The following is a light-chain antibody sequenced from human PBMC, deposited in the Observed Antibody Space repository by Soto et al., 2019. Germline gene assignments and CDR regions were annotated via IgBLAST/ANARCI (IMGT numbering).Light chain of an antibody. CDR3: QQYNNSPLT. J-gene: IGKJ5*01. CDR2: GAS. V-gene: IGKV3-20*01. Sequence: EILLTQSAGTLSRSPGERATLSWRATRSVNNFVAWYQQKPGQAPSLLIYGASSRATGIPDRFSGSGSGTDFTLTISRLEPEDFAVYYCQQYNNSPLTFGHGTRLEIK. CDR1: RSVNNF.